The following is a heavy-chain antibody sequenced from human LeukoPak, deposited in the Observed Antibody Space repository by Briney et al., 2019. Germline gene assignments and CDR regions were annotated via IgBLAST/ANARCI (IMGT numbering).Heavy chain of an antibody. D-gene: IGHD3-22*01. CDR1: GFTFSSYG. Sequence: GGSLRLSCAASGFTFSSYGMHWVRQAPGKGLEWVAFIRYDGSNKYYADSVKGRFTISRDNSKNTLYLQMNSLRAEDTAVYYCAKELGSGYYRLFDYWGQGTLVTVSS. J-gene: IGHJ4*02. CDR3: AKELGSGYYRLFDY. CDR2: IRYDGSNK. V-gene: IGHV3-30*02.